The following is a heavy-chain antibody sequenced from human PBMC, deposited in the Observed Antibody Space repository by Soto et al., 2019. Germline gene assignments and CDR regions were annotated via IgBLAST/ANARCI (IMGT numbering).Heavy chain of an antibody. CDR3: ARHFEGGLSTSNYFDY. CDR2: IYYSGST. V-gene: IGHV4-39*01. Sequence: QLQLQESGPGLVKPSETLSLTCTVSGGSISSSSYYWGWIRQPPGKGLEWIGSIYYSGSTYYNPSLKSRVTISVDTSKNQCSLKLSSVTAADTAVYYCARHFEGGLSTSNYFDYWGQGTLVTVSS. CDR1: GGSISSSSYY. D-gene: IGHD3-16*01. J-gene: IGHJ4*02.